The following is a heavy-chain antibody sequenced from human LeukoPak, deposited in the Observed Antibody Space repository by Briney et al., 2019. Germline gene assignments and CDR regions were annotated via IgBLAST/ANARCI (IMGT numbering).Heavy chain of an antibody. CDR2: ILSDGSKE. D-gene: IGHD1-14*01. CDR1: GFTFSSYG. V-gene: IGHV3-33*01. J-gene: IGHJ3*02. Sequence: GGSLRLSCAASGFTFSSYGMHWVRQAPGKGLEWVAVILSDGSKEFYTDSVKGRFTISRDNSKNTLYLQMNSLRAEDTAVYYCARVSESKDEPDAFDIWGQGTMVTVSS. CDR3: ARVSESKDEPDAFDI.